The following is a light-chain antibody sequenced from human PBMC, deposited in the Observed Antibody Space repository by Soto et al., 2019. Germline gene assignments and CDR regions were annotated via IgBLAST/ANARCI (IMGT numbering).Light chain of an antibody. Sequence: DIQMTQSPSTLSASVGDRVTITCRASQSISSWLAWYQQKPGKVPKVLIYDVSSLQSGVPSRFSGSGSGTEFTLTISSLQPEDFATYYCQQYNSYSWTFGQGTKV. J-gene: IGKJ1*01. CDR1: QSISSW. CDR2: DVS. V-gene: IGKV1-5*01. CDR3: QQYNSYSWT.